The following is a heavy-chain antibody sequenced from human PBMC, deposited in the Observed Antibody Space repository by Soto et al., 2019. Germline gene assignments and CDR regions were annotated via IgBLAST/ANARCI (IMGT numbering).Heavy chain of an antibody. CDR2: IYPDDSDT. J-gene: IGHJ4*02. CDR3: GRQAYDTSGYRYFDF. Sequence: PGESLKLSCKGSGFSFTSHWIGWVRQMPGKGLEWMGIIYPDDSDTRYGPSFQGQVTISADKSIGTAYLQWSSLKASDTAIYFCGRQAYDTSGYRYFDFWGQGTLVTVPS. D-gene: IGHD3-22*01. V-gene: IGHV5-51*01. CDR1: GFSFTSHW.